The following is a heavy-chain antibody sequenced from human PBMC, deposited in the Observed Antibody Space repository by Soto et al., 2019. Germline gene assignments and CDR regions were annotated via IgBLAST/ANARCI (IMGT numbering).Heavy chain of an antibody. CDR3: ARGAGTMAKIDY. V-gene: IGHV4-31*03. D-gene: IGHD3-10*01. J-gene: IGHJ4*02. CDR1: GGSISSGGYY. Sequence: TLSLTCTVSGGSISSGGYYWSWIREHPGKGLEWIGYIYYRGSTYSNPSLKSRVTISVDTSKNQFSLKLSSVAAADTAVYYCARGAGTMAKIDYWGQGTLVTVSS. CDR2: IYYRGST.